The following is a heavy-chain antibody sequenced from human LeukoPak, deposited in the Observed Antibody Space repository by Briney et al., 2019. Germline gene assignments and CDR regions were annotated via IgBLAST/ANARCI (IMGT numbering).Heavy chain of an antibody. CDR1: DGSFRGFY. CDR2: INHSGIT. D-gene: IGHD2-21*01. J-gene: IGHJ4*02. CDR3: ARYSTAGYFDY. Sequence: SETLSLTCAVYDGSFRGFYWSWIRQPPGRGLEGIGEINHSGITNYNPSLKSRVTISIDTSKTQFSLNLSSVTAADTAVYHCARYSTAGYFDYWGQGTLVTVSS. V-gene: IGHV4-34*01.